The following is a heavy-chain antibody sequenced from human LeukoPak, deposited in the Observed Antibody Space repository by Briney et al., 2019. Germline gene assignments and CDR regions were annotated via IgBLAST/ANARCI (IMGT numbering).Heavy chain of an antibody. Sequence: QSGGSLRLSCAASEFIFSGYWMNWVRQAPGKGLEWVANIKQDGSEKQYVDSVRGRFTISRDNAKNSLYLQMNSLRVEDTAVYYCARDGFVRAADYWGQGTLVTVSS. CDR3: ARDGFVRAADY. D-gene: IGHD2/OR15-2a*01. CDR1: EFIFSGYW. J-gene: IGHJ4*02. CDR2: IKQDGSEK. V-gene: IGHV3-7*01.